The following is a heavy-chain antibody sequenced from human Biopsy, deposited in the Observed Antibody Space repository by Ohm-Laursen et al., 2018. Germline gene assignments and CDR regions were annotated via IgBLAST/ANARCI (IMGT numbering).Heavy chain of an antibody. CDR1: GFTFSSYA. V-gene: IGHV3-23*01. CDR2: ISGNSDII. D-gene: IGHD4-17*01. Sequence: SLRLSCTAPGFTFSSYAMTWFRQAPGKGLEWVSTISGNSDIIYDTDSVKGRFTISRDDSQNTLYLQMDSLRVADTAVYHCAKYQLPATATSILDYWGQGALVTVSS. J-gene: IGHJ4*02. CDR3: AKYQLPATATSILDY.